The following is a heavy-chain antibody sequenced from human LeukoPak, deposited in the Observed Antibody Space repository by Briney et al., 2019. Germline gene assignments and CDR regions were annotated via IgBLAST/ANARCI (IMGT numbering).Heavy chain of an antibody. CDR2: IIPIFGTA. Sequence: SVKVSCKASGGTFSSYAISWVRQAPGQGLEWMGGIIPIFGTANYAQKFQGRVTITTDESTSTAYMELSSLRSEDTAVYYCASAEGGHYDILTGYLRLNYFDYWGQGTLVTVSS. CDR1: GGTFSSYA. CDR3: ASAEGGHYDILTGYLRLNYFDY. D-gene: IGHD3-9*01. J-gene: IGHJ4*02. V-gene: IGHV1-69*05.